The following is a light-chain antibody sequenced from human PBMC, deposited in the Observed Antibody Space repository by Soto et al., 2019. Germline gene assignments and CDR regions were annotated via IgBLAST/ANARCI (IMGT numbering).Light chain of an antibody. CDR3: QQYGSSSYT. V-gene: IGKV3-20*01. CDR1: QSVSSSY. CDR2: DAS. Sequence: EIVLTQSPGTLSLSPGERATLSCRASQSVSSSYLGWYQQKPGQAPRLLIYDASSRATGIPDRFSGSGSGTDFPLTISRLEPEDFAVYYCQQYGSSSYTFGQGTKLEIK. J-gene: IGKJ2*01.